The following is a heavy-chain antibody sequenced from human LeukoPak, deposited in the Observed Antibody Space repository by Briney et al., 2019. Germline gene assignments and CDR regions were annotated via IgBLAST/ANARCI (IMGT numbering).Heavy chain of an antibody. V-gene: IGHV4-34*01. J-gene: IGHJ5*02. CDR1: GGSFSGYY. CDR3: TVRPSGKGGWFDP. D-gene: IGHD3-10*01. Sequence: SETLSLTCAVYGGSFSGYYWSWIRQPPGKGLEWIGSIYYSGSTYYNPSLKSRVTISVDTSKNQFSLKLSSVTAADTAVYYCTVRPSGKGGWFDPWGQGTLVTVSS. CDR2: IYYSGST.